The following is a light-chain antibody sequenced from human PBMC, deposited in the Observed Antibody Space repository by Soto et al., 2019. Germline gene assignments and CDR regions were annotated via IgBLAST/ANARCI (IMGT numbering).Light chain of an antibody. CDR2: DVS. V-gene: IGLV2-11*01. CDR1: NRGVGGYNY. Sequence: PPPVSRAPWQAGTPSPPGKNRGVGGYNYVSWYQQHPGKAPKLMIYDVSKRPSGVPDRFSGSKSGNTASLTISGLQAEDEADYYCCSYAGSYTLVFGGGTKVTVL. J-gene: IGLJ2*01. CDR3: CSYAGSYTLV.